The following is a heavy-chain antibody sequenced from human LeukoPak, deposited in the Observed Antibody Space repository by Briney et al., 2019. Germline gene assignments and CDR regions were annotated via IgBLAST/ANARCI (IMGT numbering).Heavy chain of an antibody. J-gene: IGHJ4*02. CDR3: ARGSTYYESSGQVPFDY. CDR2: IIPIFGTA. CDR1: GGTFSSYA. Sequence: ASVKVSCKASGGTFSSYAISWVRQAPGQGLEWMGGIIPIFGTANYAQKFQGRVTITADESTSTAYMELSSLRSEDTAVYYCARGSTYYESSGQVPFDYWGQGTLVTVSS. D-gene: IGHD3-22*01. V-gene: IGHV1-69*01.